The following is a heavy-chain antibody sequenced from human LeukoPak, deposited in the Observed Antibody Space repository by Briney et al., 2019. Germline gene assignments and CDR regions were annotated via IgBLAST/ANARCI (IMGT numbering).Heavy chain of an antibody. CDR2: IYYSGST. D-gene: IGHD5-18*01. J-gene: IGHJ5*02. Sequence: SETLSLTCTVSGGSISSYYWSWIRQPPGKGLEWIGYIYYSGSTNYNPSLKSRVTISVDTSKNQFSLKLSSVTAADTAVYYCARRRGYSYLFPRPYNWFDPWGQGTLVTVSS. V-gene: IGHV4-59*12. CDR3: ARRRGYSYLFPRPYNWFDP. CDR1: GGSISSYY.